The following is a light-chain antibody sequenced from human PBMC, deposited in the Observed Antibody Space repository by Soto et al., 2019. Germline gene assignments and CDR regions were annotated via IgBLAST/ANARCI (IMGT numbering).Light chain of an antibody. Sequence: QSVLTQPASVSGSPGQSITISCTGTSSDIGYYDYVSWYQHHSGKAPKLIIYEVNNRPSGVSNRFSGSTSVNTASLTISGLQAEDEAEYYCSSHSSSSAYYVFGTWTKLTVL. CDR3: SSHSSSSAYYV. J-gene: IGLJ1*01. CDR2: EVN. V-gene: IGLV2-14*01. CDR1: SSDIGYYDY.